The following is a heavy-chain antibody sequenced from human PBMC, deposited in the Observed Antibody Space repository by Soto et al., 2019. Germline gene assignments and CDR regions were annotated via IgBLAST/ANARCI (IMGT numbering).Heavy chain of an antibody. CDR2: IRNIGYGGTA. J-gene: IGHJ6*02. V-gene: IGHV3-49*03. CDR1: GFTFGDYA. CDR3: TRETYAAGYYYYYGMDV. D-gene: IGHD3-16*01. Sequence: GGSLRLSCAASGFTFGDYAVSWFRQAPGKGLEWVGFIRNIGYGGTAEYAASVKGRFTISRDDSKSIAYLQMNSLKTEDTAVYYCTRETYAAGYYYYYGMDVWGQGTTVTVSS.